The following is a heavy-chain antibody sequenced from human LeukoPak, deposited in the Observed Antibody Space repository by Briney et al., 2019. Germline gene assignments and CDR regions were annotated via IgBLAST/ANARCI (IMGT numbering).Heavy chain of an antibody. CDR3: ARDTDYHDSSGYYGFDY. V-gene: IGHV3-48*03. Sequence: GGSLRLSCAASGFTFSSYEMNWVRQAPGKGLEWVSYISSSGSTIYYADSVKGRFTISRDNAKNSLYLQMNSLRAEDTAVYYCARDTDYHDSSGYYGFDYWGQGTLVTVSS. J-gene: IGHJ4*02. CDR2: ISSSGSTI. CDR1: GFTFSSYE. D-gene: IGHD3-22*01.